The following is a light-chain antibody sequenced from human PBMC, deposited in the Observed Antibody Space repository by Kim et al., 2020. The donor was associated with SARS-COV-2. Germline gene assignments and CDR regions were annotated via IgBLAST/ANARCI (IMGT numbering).Light chain of an antibody. CDR1: SSAVGAYEN. J-gene: IGLJ1*01. Sequence: PGQPVHISCTGSSSAVGAYENVSWYQQTPGKAPKLMISQVSKRSSGVPDRFSGSKSGKTASLTVSGLQAENEADYYCCSYARTSYVFGNGTKVTVL. CDR2: QVS. CDR3: CSYARTSYV. V-gene: IGLV2-8*01.